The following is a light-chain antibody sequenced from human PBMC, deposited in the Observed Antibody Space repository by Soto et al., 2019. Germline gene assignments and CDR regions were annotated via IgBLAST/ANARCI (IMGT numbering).Light chain of an antibody. CDR2: GAS. CDR1: QSVSSPS. V-gene: IGKV3-20*01. Sequence: EIVLTQSPGTLSLSPGERATLSCRASQSVSSPSLAWSQQKPGQAPRLLIFGASNRATAIPERFSGSGSGTDFTLTISRLEPEDFAVYYCHQYGSIPHTFGQGTKLEI. J-gene: IGKJ2*01. CDR3: HQYGSIPHT.